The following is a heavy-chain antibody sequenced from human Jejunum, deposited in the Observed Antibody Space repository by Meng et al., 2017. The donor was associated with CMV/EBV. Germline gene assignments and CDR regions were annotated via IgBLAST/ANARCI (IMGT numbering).Heavy chain of an antibody. CDR1: GFTISPYW. V-gene: IGHV3-74*01. Sequence: SGFTISPYWMPWVRQVPGKGLEWVSRINTDGSNTNYADSVKGRFTISRDNAKSTLYLQMNSLTAEDTAVYYCIRGPYGADSWYDYWGQGTRVTVSS. D-gene: IGHD4-17*01. CDR3: IRGPYGADSWYDY. J-gene: IGHJ4*02. CDR2: INTDGSNT.